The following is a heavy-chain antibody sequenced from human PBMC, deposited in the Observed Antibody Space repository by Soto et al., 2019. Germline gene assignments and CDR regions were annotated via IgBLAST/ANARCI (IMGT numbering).Heavy chain of an antibody. V-gene: IGHV1-24*01. CDR3: ATIHWNGNLYYYYGMDV. Sequence: ASVKVSCKVSGYTLTELSMHWVRQAPGKGLEWMGGFDPEDGETIYSQKFQGRVTMTEDTSTDTAYMELSSLRSEDTAMYYCATIHWNGNLYYYYGMDVWGQGTTVTVSS. CDR2: FDPEDGET. D-gene: IGHD1-1*01. J-gene: IGHJ6*02. CDR1: GYTLTELS.